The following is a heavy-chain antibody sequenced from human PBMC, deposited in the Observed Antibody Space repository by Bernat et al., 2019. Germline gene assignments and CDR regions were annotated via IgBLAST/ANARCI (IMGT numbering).Heavy chain of an antibody. D-gene: IGHD3-3*01. Sequence: QVQLQQWGAGLLKPSETLSLTCAVYGGSFSGYYWSWIRQPPGKGLEWIGEINHSGSTNYNPSLKSRVTISVDTSKNLFSLKLSSVTAADTAVYYCARGVSRYYDFWSGYSQNWFDPWGQGTLVTVSS. J-gene: IGHJ5*02. CDR3: ARGVSRYYDFWSGYSQNWFDP. CDR2: INHSGST. CDR1: GGSFSGYY. V-gene: IGHV4-34*01.